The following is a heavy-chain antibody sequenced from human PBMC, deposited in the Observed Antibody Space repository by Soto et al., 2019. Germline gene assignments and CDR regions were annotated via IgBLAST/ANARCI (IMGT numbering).Heavy chain of an antibody. CDR2: IYYSGST. Sequence: QVQLQESGPGLVKPSQTLSLTCTVSGGSISSGGYYWSWIRQHPGKGLEWIGYIYYSGSTYYNPALKLRVTISFDTSTTQFSLKLSSVTAADTAVYYCAREGGIVGATAADYCGQGTLVTVSS. V-gene: IGHV4-31*03. D-gene: IGHD1-26*01. J-gene: IGHJ4*02. CDR1: GGSISSGGYY. CDR3: AREGGIVGATAADY.